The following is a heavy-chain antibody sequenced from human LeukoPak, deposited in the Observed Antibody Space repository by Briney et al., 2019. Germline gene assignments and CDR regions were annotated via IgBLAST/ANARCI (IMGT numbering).Heavy chain of an antibody. CDR2: INHNGNVN. CDR3: ARGGGLDV. V-gene: IGHV3-7*03. D-gene: IGHD3-16*01. CDR1: GFTFSSYW. J-gene: IGHJ6*02. Sequence: GGSLRLSCAASGFTFSSYWMNWARQAPGKGLEWVASINHNGNVNYYVDSVKGRYTISRDNAKNSLYLQMSNLRAEDTAVYFCARGGGLDVWGQGATVTVSS.